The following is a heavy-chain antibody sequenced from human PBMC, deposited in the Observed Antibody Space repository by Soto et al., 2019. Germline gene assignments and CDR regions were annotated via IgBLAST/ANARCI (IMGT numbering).Heavy chain of an antibody. V-gene: IGHV1-69*12. D-gene: IGHD1-1*01. J-gene: IGHJ6*02. Sequence: QVQLVQSGAEVKKPGSSVKVSCKASGGTFSTSAISWVRQAPGQGLEWVGGIMPVFPTPDYAQNFQGRVTITADEYTTTAYMELTSLRADDTAVYYCARDKDRLQLGGNYYYILDVWCQGTAITVSS. CDR2: IMPVFPTP. CDR3: ARDKDRLQLGGNYYYILDV. CDR1: GGTFSTSA.